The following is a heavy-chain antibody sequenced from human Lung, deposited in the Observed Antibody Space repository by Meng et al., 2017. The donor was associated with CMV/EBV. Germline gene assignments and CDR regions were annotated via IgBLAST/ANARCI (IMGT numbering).Heavy chain of an antibody. CDR1: GFTFSSYW. CDR3: ARVPSYCGGDCYDAGKQPLDY. Sequence: GESLKISCAASGFTFSSYWMHWVRQAPGKGLVWVSRINSDGSSTSYADSVKGRFTISRDNAKNTLYLQMNNLRAEDTAVYYCARVPSYCGGDCYDAGKQPLDYWGQGTLVTVSS. V-gene: IGHV3-74*01. CDR2: INSDGSST. D-gene: IGHD2-21*01. J-gene: IGHJ4*02.